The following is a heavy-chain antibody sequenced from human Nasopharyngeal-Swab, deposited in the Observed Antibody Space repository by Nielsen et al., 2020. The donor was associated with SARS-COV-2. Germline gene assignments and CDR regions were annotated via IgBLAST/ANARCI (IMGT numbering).Heavy chain of an antibody. V-gene: IGHV3-21*01. CDR2: ISSSSSYI. CDR3: ARDSNGMDV. J-gene: IGHJ6*02. Sequence: VRQAPGKGLEWVSSISSSSSYIYYADSVKGRFTISRDNAKNSLYLQMSSLRAEDTAVYYCARDSNGMDVWGQGTTVTVSS. D-gene: IGHD2/OR15-2a*01.